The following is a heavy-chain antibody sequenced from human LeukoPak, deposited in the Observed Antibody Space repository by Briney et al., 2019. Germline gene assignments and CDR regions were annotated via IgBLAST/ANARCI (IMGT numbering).Heavy chain of an antibody. V-gene: IGHV3-7*01. CDR1: GFSLSTYW. CDR3: GRFGYVAGVDL. D-gene: IGHD6-19*01. CDR2: INPGGTET. Sequence: GGSLRLSCAASGFSLSTYWVTWVRQAPGTGREWVANINPGGTETYYVEPVKGRFTISRDNAKNLVYLQMNSLRAEDSAVYHCGRFGYVAGVDLWGQGTLVTVSS. J-gene: IGHJ4*02.